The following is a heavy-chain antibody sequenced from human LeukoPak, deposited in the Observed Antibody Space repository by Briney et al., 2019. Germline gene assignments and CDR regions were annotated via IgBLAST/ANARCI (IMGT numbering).Heavy chain of an antibody. J-gene: IGHJ4*02. CDR2: ISSSSSTI. V-gene: IGHV3-48*01. Sequence: PGGSLRLSCAASGFTFSSYSMNSVRQAPGKGLEWVSYISSSSSTIYYADSVKGRFTISRDNAKNSLYLQMNSLRAEDTAVYYCARAGLYYYDSSGLDYWGQGTLVTVSS. CDR1: GFTFSSYS. D-gene: IGHD3-22*01. CDR3: ARAGLYYYDSSGLDY.